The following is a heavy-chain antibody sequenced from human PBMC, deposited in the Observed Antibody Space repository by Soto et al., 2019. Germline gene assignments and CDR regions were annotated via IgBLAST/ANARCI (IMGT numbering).Heavy chain of an antibody. D-gene: IGHD5-18*01. CDR2: IYHSGST. J-gene: IGHJ4*01. V-gene: IGHV4-59*01. CDR3: ARERYSYGSSAFDF. Sequence: PSETLSLTCTASGGSFSSYYWAWIRQPPGKGLEWIGYIYHSGSTNSNPSLKSRVTISVDTSKSQFSLRLSSMTAADTAVYYCARERYSYGSSAFDFWGHEILVTVSS. CDR1: GGSFSSYY.